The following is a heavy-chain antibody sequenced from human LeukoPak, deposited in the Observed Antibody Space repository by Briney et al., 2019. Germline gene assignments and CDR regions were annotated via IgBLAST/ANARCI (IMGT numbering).Heavy chain of an antibody. Sequence: SETLPLTCTVSGGSISSYYWSWIRQPAGKGLEWIGRIYTSGSTNYNPSLKSRVTMSVDTSKNQFSLKLSSVTAADTAVYYCARELITIFGVVIIGLDAFDIWGQGTMVTVSS. CDR1: GGSISSYY. CDR3: ARELITIFGVVIIGLDAFDI. V-gene: IGHV4-4*07. D-gene: IGHD3-3*01. J-gene: IGHJ3*02. CDR2: IYTSGST.